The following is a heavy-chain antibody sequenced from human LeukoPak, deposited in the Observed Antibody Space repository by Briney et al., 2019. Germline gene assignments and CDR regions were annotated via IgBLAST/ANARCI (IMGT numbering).Heavy chain of an antibody. CDR2: IEKNGSGK. CDR3: TTDRWYSADH. Sequence: PGGSLRLSCTVYGFIFSDSWMAWIRQAPGKGLEWVAIIEKNGSGKNYVDSVKGRFIISRDNAKNSLFLQMDSLKVEDTAIYYCTTDRWYSADHWGQGTLVTVSS. V-gene: IGHV3-7*03. J-gene: IGHJ5*02. CDR1: GFIFSDSW. D-gene: IGHD2-15*01.